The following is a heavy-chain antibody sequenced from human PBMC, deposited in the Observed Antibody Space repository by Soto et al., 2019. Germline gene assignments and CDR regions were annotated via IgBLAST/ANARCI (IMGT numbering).Heavy chain of an antibody. CDR1: GFTFSNYW. J-gene: IGHJ6*02. D-gene: IGHD2-15*01. Sequence: GGSLRLSCAASGFTFSNYWMHWVRQAPEKGLVWVSRINSDGSSTSYADSVKGRFTISRDNAKNTLYLQMNSLRAEDTAVYYCARVLEKCSGGSCYPYYYGMDVWGQGTTVTVSS. CDR2: INSDGSST. V-gene: IGHV3-74*01. CDR3: ARVLEKCSGGSCYPYYYGMDV.